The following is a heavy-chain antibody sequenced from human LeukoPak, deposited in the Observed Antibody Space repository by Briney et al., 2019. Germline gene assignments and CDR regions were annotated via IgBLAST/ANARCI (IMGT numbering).Heavy chain of an antibody. CDR1: AFTCCNYY. D-gene: IGHD1-7*01. CDR2: IIGSSSYT. V-gene: IGHV3-11*05. Sequence: GSLRLSCSAAAFTCCNYYMSRIRQALGKGLEWVSYIIGSSSYTNYADSVKGRFTISRDNATNSLSLQLHSLRDEDTAVYYCSRDGGDDSPSNWYWARGHGALVTVSS. CDR3: SRDGGDDSPSNWYWA. J-gene: IGHJ4*01.